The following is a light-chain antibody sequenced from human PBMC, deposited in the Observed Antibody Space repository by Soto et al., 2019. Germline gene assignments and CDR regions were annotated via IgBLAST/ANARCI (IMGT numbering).Light chain of an antibody. Sequence: QSALTQPASVSGSPGQSITISCTGTSSDVGGYNYVSWYQQHPGKAPKLMIYEVSNRPSGVSNRFSGSKSGNTASLTISGLQAEDEADYYCNSYNSGTLVVFGGGTKLTVL. CDR3: NSYNSGTLVV. J-gene: IGLJ2*01. V-gene: IGLV2-14*01. CDR2: EVS. CDR1: SSDVGGYNY.